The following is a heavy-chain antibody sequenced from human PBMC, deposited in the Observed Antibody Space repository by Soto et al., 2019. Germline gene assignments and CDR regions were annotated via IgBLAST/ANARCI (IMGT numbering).Heavy chain of an antibody. CDR3: ARSIVVVTALDY. J-gene: IGHJ4*02. Sequence: QVQLVQSGAEEKKPGASVKVSCKASGYTFTSYAMHWVRQAPGQRLEWMGWINAGNGNTKYSQKFQGRVTITRDTSASTVYMELSSLRAEDTAVYYSARSIVVVTALDYWGQGTLVTVSS. D-gene: IGHD2-21*02. CDR1: GYTFTSYA. CDR2: INAGNGNT. V-gene: IGHV1-3*05.